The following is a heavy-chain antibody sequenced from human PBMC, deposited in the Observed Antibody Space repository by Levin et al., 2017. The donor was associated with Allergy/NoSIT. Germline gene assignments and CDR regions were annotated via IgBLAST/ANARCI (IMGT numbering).Heavy chain of an antibody. CDR1: GYSISSGYY. CDR2: IYHSGST. V-gene: IGHV4-38-2*01. J-gene: IGHJ4*02. D-gene: IGHD4-17*01. Sequence: SETLSLTCAVSGYSISSGYYWGWIRQPPGKGLEWIGSIYHSGSTYYNPSLKSRVTISVDTSKNQFSLKLSSVTAADTAVYYCARGPYGDYVDYWGQGTLVTVSS. CDR3: ARGPYGDYVDY.